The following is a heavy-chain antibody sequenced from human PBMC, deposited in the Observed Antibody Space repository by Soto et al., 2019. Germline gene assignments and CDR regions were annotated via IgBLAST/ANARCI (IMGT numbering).Heavy chain of an antibody. CDR2: IIPIFGTA. D-gene: IGHD6-13*01. CDR1: GGTFSSYA. V-gene: IGHV1-69*06. Sequence: QVQLVQSGAEVKKPGSSVKVSCKASGGTFSSYAISWVRQAPGQGLEWMGGIIPIFGTANYAQKFQGRVTIAADKPTSTAYMVLSSLRSEDTAVYYCARELAQTRGNWFDPWGQGTLVTVGS. CDR3: ARELAQTRGNWFDP. J-gene: IGHJ5*02.